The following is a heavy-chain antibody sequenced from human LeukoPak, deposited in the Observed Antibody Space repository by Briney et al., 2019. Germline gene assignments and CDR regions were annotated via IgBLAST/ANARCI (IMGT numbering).Heavy chain of an antibody. Sequence: SETLSLTCTVSGGSISSYYWSWIRQPPGKGLEWIGYIYYSGSTNYNPSLKSRVTISVDTSKNQFSLKLSSVTAADTAVYYCARVGPSAAAGTHRYFQHWGQGTLVTVSS. CDR2: IYYSGST. CDR3: ARVGPSAAAGTHRYFQH. J-gene: IGHJ1*01. D-gene: IGHD6-13*01. V-gene: IGHV4-59*12. CDR1: GGSISSYY.